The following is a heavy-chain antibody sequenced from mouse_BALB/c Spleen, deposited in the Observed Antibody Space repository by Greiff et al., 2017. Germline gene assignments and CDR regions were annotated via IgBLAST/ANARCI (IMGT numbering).Heavy chain of an antibody. Sequence: EVNLVESGGGLVQPGGSLKLSCAASGFTFSSYTMSWVRQTPEKRLEWVAYISNGGGSTYYPDTVKGRFTISRDNAKNTLYLQMSSLTSEDTAMYYCARPITTASFAYWGQGTLVTVSA. CDR2: ISNGGGST. CDR1: GFTFSSYT. V-gene: IGHV5-12-2*01. D-gene: IGHD1-2*01. J-gene: IGHJ3*01. CDR3: ARPITTASFAY.